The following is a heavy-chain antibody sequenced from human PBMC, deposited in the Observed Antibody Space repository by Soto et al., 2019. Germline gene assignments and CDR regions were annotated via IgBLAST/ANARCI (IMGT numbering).Heavy chain of an antibody. V-gene: IGHV3-23*01. CDR2: IGGTGHSP. CDR3: AKMSHFGVVTDNWFDP. CDR1: GFFFNDYA. Sequence: EVQLLESGGGLVQPGGSLRLSCAASGFFFNDYAMAWVRQSPGKGLEWVSSIGGTGHSPYHAASVRGRFTVSRDNSRSTLYLQMNSLRADDTGIYYCAKMSHFGVVTDNWFDPWGQGTQVTVSS. D-gene: IGHD3-3*01. J-gene: IGHJ5*02.